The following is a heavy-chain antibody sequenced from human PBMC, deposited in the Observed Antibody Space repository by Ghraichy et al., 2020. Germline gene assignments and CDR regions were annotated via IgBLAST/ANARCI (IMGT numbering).Heavy chain of an antibody. CDR1: GFIFNSYW. Sequence: GALRLSCAASGFIFNSYWMSWVRQSPGKGLEWVANIKPDGSEKNYVDSVKGRFTISRDNAKNSLYLQMNSLRAEDTAVYYCASGSNFNYWGQGTLVTVSS. V-gene: IGHV3-7*01. CDR3: ASGSNFNY. CDR2: IKPDGSEK. J-gene: IGHJ4*02.